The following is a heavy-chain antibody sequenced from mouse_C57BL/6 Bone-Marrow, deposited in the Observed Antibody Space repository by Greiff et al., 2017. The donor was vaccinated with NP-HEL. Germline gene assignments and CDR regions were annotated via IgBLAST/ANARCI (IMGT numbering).Heavy chain of an antibody. CDR2: IWGVGST. CDR3: AVNYYGSSSPFAY. V-gene: IGHV2-6*01. J-gene: IGHJ3*01. D-gene: IGHD1-1*01. CDR1: GFSLTSYG. Sequence: QVQLQESGPGLVAPSQSLSITCTVSGFSLTSYGVDWVRQSPGKGLEWLGVIWGVGSTNYNSALKSRLSISKDNSKSQVFLKMNSLQTDDTAMYYCAVNYYGSSSPFAYWGQGTLVTVSA.